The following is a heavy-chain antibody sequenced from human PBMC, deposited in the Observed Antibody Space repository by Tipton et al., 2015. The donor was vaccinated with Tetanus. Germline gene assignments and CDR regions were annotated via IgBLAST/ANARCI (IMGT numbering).Heavy chain of an antibody. V-gene: IGHV3-33*01. D-gene: IGHD2-15*01. J-gene: IGHJ4*02. CDR3: AREADCSGGSCFSGDFDN. CDR1: GFIFSSYG. CDR2: SWYDGTGK. Sequence: SLRLSCAASGFIFSSYGIHWVRQAPGKGLEWVAVSWYDGTGKYYADSVKGRFTISRDNSKNTLYLQMNSLRAEDTAVCYCAREADCSGGSCFSGDFDNWGQGTQVTVSS.